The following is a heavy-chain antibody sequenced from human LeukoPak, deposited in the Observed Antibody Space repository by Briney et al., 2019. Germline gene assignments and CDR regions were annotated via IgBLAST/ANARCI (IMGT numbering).Heavy chain of an antibody. CDR3: ARRPRYSSSSRYYYYGMDV. D-gene: IGHD6-6*01. J-gene: IGHJ6*02. CDR2: IYYTGST. Sequence: KPSETLSLTCSVSGGSISSLYWSWIRQPPGKGLEWIGYIYYTGSTNYNPSLKSRVTISVDTSKNQFSLKLSSVTAADTAVYYCARRPRYSSSSRYYYYGMDVWGQGTTVTVSS. V-gene: IGHV4-59*08. CDR1: GGSISSLY.